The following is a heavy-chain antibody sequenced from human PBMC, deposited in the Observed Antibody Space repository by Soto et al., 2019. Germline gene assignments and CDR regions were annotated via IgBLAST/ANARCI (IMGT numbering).Heavy chain of an antibody. D-gene: IGHD2-21*01. CDR1: GGSISDGAYY. CDR3: ASGLSGDKVDQ. J-gene: IGHJ4*02. CDR2: IYDSGNT. V-gene: IGHV4-30-4*01. Sequence: VPLQESGPGLVKPSQTLSLTCTVSGGSISDGAYYWSWIRQPPGKGLEWIGHIYDSGNTYNNPSLKSRLTISVDTSKNHFSLNLNSVTAADTAVYYCASGLSGDKVDQWGQGTLVTVSS.